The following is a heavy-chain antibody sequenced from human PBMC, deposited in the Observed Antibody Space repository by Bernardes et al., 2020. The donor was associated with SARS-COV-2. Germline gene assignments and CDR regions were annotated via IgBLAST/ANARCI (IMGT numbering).Heavy chain of an antibody. CDR2: MNPNSGNT. J-gene: IGHJ6*02. CDR1: GYTFTSYD. D-gene: IGHD3-3*01. Sequence: ASVKVSCKASGYTFTSYDINWVRQATGQGLEWMGWMNPNSGNTGYAQKFLGRVTMTRNTSISTAYMELSSLRSEDTAVYYCARTLGPPKRITIFGVVTAAYYYYGMDVWGQGTTVTVSS. V-gene: IGHV1-8*01. CDR3: ARTLGPPKRITIFGVVTAAYYYYGMDV.